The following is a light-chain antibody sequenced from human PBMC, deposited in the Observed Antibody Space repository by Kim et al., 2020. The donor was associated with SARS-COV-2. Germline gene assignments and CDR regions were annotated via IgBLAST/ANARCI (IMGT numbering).Light chain of an antibody. Sequence: ALGQTVRITCQGDSLRSYYATWYQQKPGQAPILVIYGKNNRPSGIPDRFSGSSSGNTASLTITGTQAGEEADYYCNSRDSNDNVVFGGGTQLTVL. V-gene: IGLV3-19*01. J-gene: IGLJ2*01. CDR2: GKN. CDR1: SLRSYY. CDR3: NSRDSNDNVV.